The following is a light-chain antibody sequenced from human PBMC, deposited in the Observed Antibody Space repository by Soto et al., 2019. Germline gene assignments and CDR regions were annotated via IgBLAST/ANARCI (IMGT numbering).Light chain of an antibody. V-gene: IGKV1-5*01. CDR1: QTVERW. CDR2: DVS. J-gene: IGKJ2*01. CDR3: QQYKDCVYT. Sequence: DIQMTQSPSTLSASVVDRVIITCLASQTVERWMAWYQQKPGKAPKLLISDVSTLERGVPSRFSGSGSATEFTLTISGLQPDDFATYYCQQYKDCVYTFGQGTKVDIK.